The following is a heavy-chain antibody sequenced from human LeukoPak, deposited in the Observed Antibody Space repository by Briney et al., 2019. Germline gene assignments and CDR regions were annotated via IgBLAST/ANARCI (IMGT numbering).Heavy chain of an antibody. Sequence: GGSLRLSCAGSGFTVSSNYMSWVRLAPGKGLEWVSIIYSGGATSYADSVKGRFTISRDNSKNTLYLQMSSLRAEDTAVYYCARSAGIAATIVLGYRGQGTLVTVSS. CDR1: GFTVSSNY. CDR3: ARSAGIAATIVLGY. J-gene: IGHJ4*02. CDR2: IYSGGAT. V-gene: IGHV3-66*01. D-gene: IGHD5-12*01.